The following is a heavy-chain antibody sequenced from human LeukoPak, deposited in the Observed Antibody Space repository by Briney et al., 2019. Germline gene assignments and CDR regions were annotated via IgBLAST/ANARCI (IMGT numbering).Heavy chain of an antibody. CDR2: INWNGGSR. CDR3: ARSLGDRVVTRGGLDY. V-gene: IGHV3-20*04. Sequence: GGSLRLSCAASGFKFDDYGMSWVRQVPGKGLEWVSGINWNGGSRGYADSVKGRFTISRDNAKNSLYLQMNSLRAEDTAVYYCARSLGDRVVTRGGLDYWGRGTLVTVSS. D-gene: IGHD4-23*01. J-gene: IGHJ4*02. CDR1: GFKFDDYG.